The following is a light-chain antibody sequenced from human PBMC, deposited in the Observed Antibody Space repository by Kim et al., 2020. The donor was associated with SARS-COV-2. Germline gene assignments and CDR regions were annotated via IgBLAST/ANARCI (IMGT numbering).Light chain of an antibody. Sequence: VSLGQTASITCSGDKLGDKYACWYQQKPGQSPVLVIYQDSQRPSGIPERFSGSNSGNTATLTISGTQAMDEADYYCQAWDSSSRVVFGGGTQLTVL. CDR3: QAWDSSSRVV. CDR1: KLGDKY. J-gene: IGLJ2*01. V-gene: IGLV3-1*01. CDR2: QDS.